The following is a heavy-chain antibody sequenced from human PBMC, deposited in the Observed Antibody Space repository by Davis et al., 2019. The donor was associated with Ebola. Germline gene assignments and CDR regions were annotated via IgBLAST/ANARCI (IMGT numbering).Heavy chain of an antibody. J-gene: IGHJ4*02. Sequence: PGGSLRLSCAASGFTFDDYAMHWVRQAPGKGLEWVSGISWNSGSIGYADSVKGRFTISRDNAKNSLYLQMNSLRAEDTALYYCAKDRSAAATTFDYWGQGTLVTVSS. V-gene: IGHV3-9*01. D-gene: IGHD2-15*01. CDR3: AKDRSAAATTFDY. CDR1: GFTFDDYA. CDR2: ISWNSGSI.